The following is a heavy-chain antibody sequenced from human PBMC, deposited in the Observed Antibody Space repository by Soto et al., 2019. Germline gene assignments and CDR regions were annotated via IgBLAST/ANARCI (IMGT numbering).Heavy chain of an antibody. D-gene: IGHD2-15*01. V-gene: IGHV1-8*01. J-gene: IGHJ6*02. CDR3: ARGNSGYCSGGTCYFFRYGMDV. CDR1: GYTFTSYD. Sequence: QVQLVQSGAEVKKPGASVKVSCKASGYTFTSYDLNWVRQATGQGLEWMGWMNPNSGSTGYAQQFQGRVTMTRNTSISTAYMELSSLRSEDTAVYYCARGNSGYCSGGTCYFFRYGMDVWGQGTTVTVSS. CDR2: MNPNSGST.